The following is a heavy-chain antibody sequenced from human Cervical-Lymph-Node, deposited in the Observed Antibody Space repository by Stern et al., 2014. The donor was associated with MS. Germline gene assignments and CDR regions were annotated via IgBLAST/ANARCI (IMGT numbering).Heavy chain of an antibody. V-gene: IGHV1-2*06. CDR1: GYSFTGYY. J-gene: IGHJ4*02. Sequence: VQLVESGAEVKKPGASVKVSCKASGYSFTGYYIHWVRQAPGQGLEWMGRINPNSGGANYAQKFQGRVTMTRDTSIGTAYMELSSLRSDDTAIYYCAREYSYGYYFDYWGQGTLVTVSS. CDR2: INPNSGGA. D-gene: IGHD5-18*01. CDR3: AREYSYGYYFDY.